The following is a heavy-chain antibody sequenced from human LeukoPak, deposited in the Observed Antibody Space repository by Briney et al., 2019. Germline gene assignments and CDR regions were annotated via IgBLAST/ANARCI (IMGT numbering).Heavy chain of an antibody. Sequence: PAETLSLTCSVSGSSISRGDYFWPCLRQPPGKGLEWIGYIHYSGSTYYNPSLRSRMIISVDMSKNQFSLQLSSVTAADTAVYYCARVVSDCGGARCYKGFLDYGGQGTLVTVSS. D-gene: IGHD2-2*02. CDR2: IHYSGST. J-gene: IGHJ4*02. CDR1: GSSISRGDYF. V-gene: IGHV4-31*03. CDR3: ARVVSDCGGARCYKGFLDY.